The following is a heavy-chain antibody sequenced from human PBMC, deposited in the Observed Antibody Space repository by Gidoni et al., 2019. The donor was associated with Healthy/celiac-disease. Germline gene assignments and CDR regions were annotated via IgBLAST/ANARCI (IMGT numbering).Heavy chain of an antibody. CDR3: ARDTEMDYYDSSGYDY. CDR2: IKQDGSEK. D-gene: IGHD3-22*01. CDR1: GFPFSSSW. Sequence: EVQLVESGGGLVQPGGSLRLSCAASGFPFSSSWMSWVRQAPGKGLEWVANIKQDGSEKYYVDSVKGRFTISRDNAKNSLYLQMNSLRAEDTAVYYCARDTEMDYYDSSGYDYWGQGTLVTVSS. V-gene: IGHV3-7*04. J-gene: IGHJ4*02.